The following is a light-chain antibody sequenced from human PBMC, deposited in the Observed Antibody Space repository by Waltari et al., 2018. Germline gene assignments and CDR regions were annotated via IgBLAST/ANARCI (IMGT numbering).Light chain of an antibody. CDR3: NSYAGSSSWV. J-gene: IGLJ3*02. CDR1: SSDVGFYNY. CDR2: DVS. V-gene: IGLV2-14*01. Sequence: QSALTQPASVSGSPGQSITISCTGTSSDVGFYNYVSGYQQHPGKAPKLLLYDVSERPSGVSKRFSGSKSGNTASLTISGLQAEDEADYYCNSYAGSSSWVFGGGTKLTVL.